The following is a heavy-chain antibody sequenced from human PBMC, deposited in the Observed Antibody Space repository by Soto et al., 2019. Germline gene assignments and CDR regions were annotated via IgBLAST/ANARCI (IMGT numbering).Heavy chain of an antibody. D-gene: IGHD3-10*01. CDR1: GGSFSGYQ. J-gene: IGHJ6*03. CDR2: INDSGNI. V-gene: IGHV4-34*01. CDR3: ATGLRLCFGELSRRGGYYYYMDV. Sequence: QVPLQQWGAGLLKPSETLSLTCAVYGGSFSGYQWSWIRQTPGKGLEWIGEINDSGNINYNPSLWSRVTCLVDLPQKQISVRLISVTAADTAVYYWATGLRLCFGELSRRGGYYYYMDVWGKGTTVTVYS.